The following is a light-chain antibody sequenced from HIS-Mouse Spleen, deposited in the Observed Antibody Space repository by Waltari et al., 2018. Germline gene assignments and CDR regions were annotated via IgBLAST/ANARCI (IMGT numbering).Light chain of an antibody. V-gene: IGLV2-23*01. J-gene: IGLJ3*02. Sequence: QSALTQPASVSGSPGQSITISCTGTSSDVGSYNLVSWYQQHPGKAPKLMIYEGSKRTEWVSNRFAVSKSGNTASLTISGLQAEDEADYYCCSYAGSSTWVFGGGTKLTVL. CDR1: SSDVGSYNL. CDR3: CSYAGSSTWV. CDR2: EGS.